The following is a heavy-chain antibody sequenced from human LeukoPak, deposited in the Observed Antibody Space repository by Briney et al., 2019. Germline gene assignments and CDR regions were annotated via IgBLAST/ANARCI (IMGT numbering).Heavy chain of an antibody. V-gene: IGHV1-46*03. CDR1: GYTFTSYY. CDR3: ARVRRYCTNGVCYLYHFDY. J-gene: IGHJ4*02. D-gene: IGHD2-8*01. Sequence: ASVKVSCKASGYTFTSYYMHWVRQAPVQGLEWMGIINPIAGNTSYAQKFQGRVTMTRDTSTSTVYVELSSLRSEDTAVYYCARVRRYCTNGVCYLYHFDYWGQGTLVTVSS. CDR2: INPIAGNT.